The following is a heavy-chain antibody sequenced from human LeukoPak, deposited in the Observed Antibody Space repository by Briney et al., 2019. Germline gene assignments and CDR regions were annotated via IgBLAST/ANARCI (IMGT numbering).Heavy chain of an antibody. J-gene: IGHJ5*02. CDR1: GGSISSSY. V-gene: IGHV4-59*08. CDR2: ISYSGTT. D-gene: IGHD3-10*01. CDR3: AGREVEMHASASGNWLGP. Sequence: SETLSLTCTVSGGSISSSYWNWVRQPPGKGLEWIGRISYSGTTNYNPSLKSRVTISSDTSKNQFSLKLTSVTAADTAVYYCAGREVEMHASASGNWLGPWGQGTLVTVSS.